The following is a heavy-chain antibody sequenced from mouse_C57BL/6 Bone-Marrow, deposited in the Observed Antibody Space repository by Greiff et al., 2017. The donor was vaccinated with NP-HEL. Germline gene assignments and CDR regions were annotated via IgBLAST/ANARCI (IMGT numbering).Heavy chain of an antibody. CDR3: TVYGREFDY. D-gene: IGHD1-1*01. V-gene: IGHV6-6*01. Sequence: EVQGVESGGGLVQPGGSMKLSCAASGFTFSDAWMDWVRQSPEKGLEWVAEIRNKANYHASYYAVSVKGRFTISRDDSKSSVDLQMNSLRAEDAGVYCCTVYGREFDYWGKGTTLTVAS. J-gene: IGHJ2*01. CDR2: IRNKANYHAS. CDR1: GFTFSDAW.